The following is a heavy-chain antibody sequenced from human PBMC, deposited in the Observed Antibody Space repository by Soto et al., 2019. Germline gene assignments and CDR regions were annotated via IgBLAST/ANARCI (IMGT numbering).Heavy chain of an antibody. CDR3: ARDMRVCSGGTCRHSWFDP. J-gene: IGHJ5*02. D-gene: IGHD2-15*01. CDR2: ISSGGGIM. CDR1: GFTFSDYY. Sequence: GGSLRLSCAASGFTFSDYYMSWIRQAPGKGLEWVSYISSGGGIMYYADSVKGRFTISRDNAKNSLYLHMNSLRAEDTAVYFWARDMRVCSGGTCRHSWFDPWGQGTLVTVSS. V-gene: IGHV3-11*01.